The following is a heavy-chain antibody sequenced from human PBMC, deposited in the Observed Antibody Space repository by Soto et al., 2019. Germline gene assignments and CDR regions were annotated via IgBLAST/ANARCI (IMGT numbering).Heavy chain of an antibody. CDR3: ATSQWSY. J-gene: IGHJ4*02. CDR1: GFTFRDYH. V-gene: IGHV3-11*01. CDR2: ISNGVSTI. Sequence: QVQLVESGGGLVKPGGSLRLSCAASGFTFRDYHMSWIRQATGKGLEWVSYISNGVSTIYYADAVKGRFTISRDNDKNSLYLHMNSLRAEDPAVYYCATSQWSYWGPGTLVTVSS. D-gene: IGHD6-19*01.